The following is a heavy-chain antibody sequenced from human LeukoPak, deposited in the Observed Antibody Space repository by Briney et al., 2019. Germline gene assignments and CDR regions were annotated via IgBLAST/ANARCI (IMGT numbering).Heavy chain of an antibody. D-gene: IGHD6-19*01. J-gene: IGHJ3*02. Sequence: GGSLRLSCAASGFTFSSYEMNWVRQAPGKGLEWVSSISSSGTYIYYAESVKGRFTISRDNAKNALFLQMNSLTAEDTSVYYCARDVFMAVAGNDAFHIWGQGTMVTVSS. CDR1: GFTFSSYE. CDR3: ARDVFMAVAGNDAFHI. V-gene: IGHV3-21*01. CDR2: ISSSGTYI.